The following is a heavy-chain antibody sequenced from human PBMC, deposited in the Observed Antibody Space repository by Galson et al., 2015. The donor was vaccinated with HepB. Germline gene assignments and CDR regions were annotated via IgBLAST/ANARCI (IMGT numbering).Heavy chain of an antibody. V-gene: IGHV4-39*07. Sequence: SETLSLTCSVSGAFISRSSYYWGWIRQPPGKGLEWIGSVLSSGSTYHTPSLRSRVSLSVDTSKNQFSMRLFSVTTADTAVYYCVRGQGGYSEYGLNWFDPWGQGILVTVSS. D-gene: IGHD5-12*01. CDR3: VRGQGGYSEYGLNWFDP. CDR2: VLSSGST. J-gene: IGHJ5*02. CDR1: GAFISRSSYY.